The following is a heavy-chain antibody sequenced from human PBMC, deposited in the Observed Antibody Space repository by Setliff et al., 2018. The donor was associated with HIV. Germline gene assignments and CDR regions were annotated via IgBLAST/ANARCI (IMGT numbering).Heavy chain of an antibody. D-gene: IGHD1-1*01. V-gene: IGHV4-39*07. CDR2: IYYSGST. J-gene: IGHJ4*02. CDR3: ASVHYYFDY. Sequence: SETLSLTCSVSGDSLGSHYWSWIRQPPGKGLEWIGSIYYSGSTYYNPSLKSRVTISVDTSKNQFSLKLSSVTAADTAVYYCASVHYYFDYWGQGTLVTVSS. CDR1: GDSLGSHY.